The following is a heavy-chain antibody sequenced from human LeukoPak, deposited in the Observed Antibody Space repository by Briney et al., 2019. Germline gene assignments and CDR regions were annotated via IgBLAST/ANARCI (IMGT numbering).Heavy chain of an antibody. J-gene: IGHJ4*02. CDR1: GFTFSTYG. CDR2: VTGRGSST. Sequence: GGSLRLSCAASGFTFSTYGMSWVRQAPGKGLEWVSAVTGRGSSTYYAASVKGRFTISRDNSKNTLYLQMNSLRAEDTAVYYCAKKYTASWYFDYWGQGTLVTVSS. D-gene: IGHD2-2*02. V-gene: IGHV3-23*01. CDR3: AKKYTASWYFDY.